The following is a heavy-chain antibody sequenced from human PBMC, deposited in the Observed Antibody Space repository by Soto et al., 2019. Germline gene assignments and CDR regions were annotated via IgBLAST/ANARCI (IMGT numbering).Heavy chain of an antibody. J-gene: IGHJ4*02. CDR2: IKSLGDTT. D-gene: IGHD6-19*01. CDR3: VKDRSLAVAGGYYFDH. CDR1: RFTFINFG. Sequence: EGSLRLSCSASRFTFINFGMHWVRQAPGKGLEFVSAIKSLGDTTYYADSVRGRFIISRDNSENTLYLQMSSLRPEDTAIYYCVKDRSLAVAGGYYFDHWGQGTLVTVSS. V-gene: IGHV3-64D*08.